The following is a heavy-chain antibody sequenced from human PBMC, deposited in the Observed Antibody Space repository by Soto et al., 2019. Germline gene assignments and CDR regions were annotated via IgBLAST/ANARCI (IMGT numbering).Heavy chain of an antibody. CDR1: GYTFTGYY. D-gene: IGHD3-22*01. Sequence: ASVKVSCKASGYTFTGYYMHWVRQAPGQGLEWMGWINPNSGGTNYAQKFQGWVTMTRDTSISTAYMELSRLRSDDTAVYYCARVSHYYDSSGPFDYWGQGTLVTVSS. CDR3: ARVSHYYDSSGPFDY. J-gene: IGHJ4*02. CDR2: INPNSGGT. V-gene: IGHV1-2*04.